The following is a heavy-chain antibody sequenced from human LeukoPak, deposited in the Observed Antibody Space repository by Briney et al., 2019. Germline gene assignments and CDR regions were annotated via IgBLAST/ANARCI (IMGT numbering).Heavy chain of an antibody. CDR2: IYYSGST. D-gene: IGHD2-8*01. V-gene: IGHV4-39*07. Sequence: PSETLSLTCTVSGGSISSSSYYWGWIRQPPGKGLEWIGSIYYSGSTYYNPSLKSRVTISVDTSKNQFSLKLSSVTAADTAVYYCARDRRWSWFDPWGQGTLVTVSS. CDR3: ARDRRWSWFDP. J-gene: IGHJ5*02. CDR1: GGSISSSSYY.